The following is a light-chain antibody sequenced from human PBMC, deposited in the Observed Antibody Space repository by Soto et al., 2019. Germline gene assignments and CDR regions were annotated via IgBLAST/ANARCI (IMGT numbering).Light chain of an antibody. J-gene: IGKJ1*01. Sequence: DLVMTQTPLSSPVTLGQPASISCRSSQSLVDSDGNTYLSWLQQRTGQPTRLLIYKISNRLSRVPDRFNGSRAVTAFTLKISRVEAEDVGVYYCMQATQFPWTFGQGTKVEIK. CDR2: KIS. CDR1: QSLVDSDGNTY. CDR3: MQATQFPWT. V-gene: IGKV2-24*01.